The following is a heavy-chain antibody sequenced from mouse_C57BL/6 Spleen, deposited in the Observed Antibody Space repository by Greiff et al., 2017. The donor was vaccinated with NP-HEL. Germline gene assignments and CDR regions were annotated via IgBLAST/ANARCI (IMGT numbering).Heavy chain of an antibody. J-gene: IGHJ4*01. CDR1: GFSLTSYG. Sequence: VKLMESGPGLVQPSQRLSITCTVSGFSLTSYGVHWVRQSPGKGLEWLGVIWSGGSTDYNAAFISRLSISKDNSKSQVFFKMNSLQADETARYYCARTKGNYYGSSDAMDYWGQGTSVTVSS. D-gene: IGHD1-1*01. CDR2: IWSGGST. CDR3: ARTKGNYYGSSDAMDY. V-gene: IGHV2-2*01.